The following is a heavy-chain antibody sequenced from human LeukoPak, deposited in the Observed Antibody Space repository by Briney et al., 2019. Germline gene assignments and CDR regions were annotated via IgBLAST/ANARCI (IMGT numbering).Heavy chain of an antibody. CDR3: ARRGSDWGQFDY. CDR2: IYYSGST. J-gene: IGHJ4*02. CDR1: GGSISSYY. V-gene: IGHV4-59*08. D-gene: IGHD6-19*01. Sequence: SETLSLTCSVSGGSISSYYWRWIRQPPGKGLEWIGYIYYSGSTNYNPSLKSRVTISVDTSKNQFSLKLSSVTAADTAVYYCARRGSDWGQFDYWGQGTLVTVSS.